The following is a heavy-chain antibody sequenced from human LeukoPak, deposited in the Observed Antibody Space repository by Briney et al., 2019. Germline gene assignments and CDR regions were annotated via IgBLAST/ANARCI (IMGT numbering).Heavy chain of an antibody. CDR1: GYTFTSYA. V-gene: IGHV1-3*01. CDR3: ARVSDYDFWSGALDY. J-gene: IGHJ4*02. Sequence: ASVKVSCKASGYTFTSYAMHWVRQAPGQRLEWMGWINAGNGNTKYSQKFQGRVTITRDTSASTAYMELSSLRSEDTAVYYCARVSDYDFWSGALDYWGQGTLVTVSS. CDR2: INAGNGNT. D-gene: IGHD3-3*01.